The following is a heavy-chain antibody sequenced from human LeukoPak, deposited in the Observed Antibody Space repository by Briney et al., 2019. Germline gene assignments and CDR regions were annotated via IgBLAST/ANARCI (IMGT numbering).Heavy chain of an antibody. CDR3: ARDTSLWGLTNYYYYYGMDV. CDR2: IYHSGST. J-gene: IGHJ6*02. D-gene: IGHD3-16*01. V-gene: IGHV4-59*01. CDR1: GGSISSYY. Sequence: SETLSLTCTVSGGSISSYYWSWIRQPPGKGLEWIGYIYHSGSTNYNPSLKSRVTISVDTSKNQFSLKLSSVTAADTAVYYCARDTSLWGLTNYYYYYGMDVWGQGTTVTVSS.